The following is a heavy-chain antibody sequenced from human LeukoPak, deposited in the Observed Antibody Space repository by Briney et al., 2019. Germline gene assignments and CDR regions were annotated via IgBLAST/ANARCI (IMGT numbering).Heavy chain of an antibody. D-gene: IGHD1-7*01. CDR3: ARGPVRNYVYYYYGMDV. CDR2: IFYSGST. V-gene: IGHV4-39*01. CDR1: GGSISSSNYY. Sequence: PSETLSLTCTVSGGSISSSNYYWGWIRQPPGKGLEWIGSIFYSGSTYYNPSLKSRVTISVDTSKNQFSLKLSSVTAADTAVYYCARGPVRNYVYYYYGMDVWGQGTTVTVSS. J-gene: IGHJ6*02.